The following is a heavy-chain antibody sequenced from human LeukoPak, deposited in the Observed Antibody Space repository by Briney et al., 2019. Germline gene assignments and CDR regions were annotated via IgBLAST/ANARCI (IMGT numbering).Heavy chain of an antibody. CDR2: IDPNSGGT. CDR3: ARRPPMSAADNWLDP. Sequence: ASVKVSCKASDYIFSGHFIHWVRQAPGQGLEWIGRIDPNSGGTSFAPKFQGRVTMTRDTSISTAYMEVTRLTSDDMAVYYCARRPPMSAADNWLDPWGQGTLVTVSS. J-gene: IGHJ5*02. CDR1: DYIFSGHF. D-gene: IGHD6-13*01. V-gene: IGHV1-2*06.